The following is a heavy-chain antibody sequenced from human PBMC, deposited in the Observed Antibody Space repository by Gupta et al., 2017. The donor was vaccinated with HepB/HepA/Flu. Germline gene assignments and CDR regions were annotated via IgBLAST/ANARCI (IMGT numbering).Heavy chain of an antibody. J-gene: IGHJ4*02. CDR1: VLTFSTYW. CDR2: IKQDGSEK. D-gene: IGHD3/OR15-3a*01. V-gene: IGHV3-7*01. CDR3: ARTYDYWSGYYRGTDDY. Sequence: VQLVHSGGGLVQLGGSLRLSCSASVLTFSTYWMTGVSQAAGKGLEWVANIKQDGSEKYYVDSVKGRFTISRDNAKNALYLQMKSLRDEDTAVYYCARTYDYWSGYYRGTDDYWGQGTLVTVSS.